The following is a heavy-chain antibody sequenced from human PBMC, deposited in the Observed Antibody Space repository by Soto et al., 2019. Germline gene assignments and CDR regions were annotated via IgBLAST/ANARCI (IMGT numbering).Heavy chain of an antibody. Sequence: QVQLVQSGAEVKKPGSSVKVSCKASGGTFRSYAISWVRQAPGQGLEWMGGIIPIFGTTNYARKFQGRVTITADESTSTVYMELSSLRSEDTAVYYCAREGGGLGYCSGGYCYWYFDIWGRGTLLTVSS. CDR3: AREGGGLGYCSGGYCYWYFDI. J-gene: IGHJ2*01. CDR1: GGTFRSYA. CDR2: IIPIFGTT. D-gene: IGHD2-15*01. V-gene: IGHV1-69*01.